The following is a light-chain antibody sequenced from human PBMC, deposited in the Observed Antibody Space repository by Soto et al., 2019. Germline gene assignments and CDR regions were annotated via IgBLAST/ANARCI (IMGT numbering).Light chain of an antibody. CDR3: SSYAGSNNLGV. V-gene: IGLV2-8*01. CDR1: SSDVGGYNY. Sequence: QSLLTKPPSASGSPGQSVTISCNGTSSDVGGYNYVSWYQQHPGKAPKLMIYEVSKRPSGVPDRFSGSKSGNTASLTVSGLRAEDEADYYCSSYAGSNNLGVFGTGTKVTVL. J-gene: IGLJ1*01. CDR2: EVS.